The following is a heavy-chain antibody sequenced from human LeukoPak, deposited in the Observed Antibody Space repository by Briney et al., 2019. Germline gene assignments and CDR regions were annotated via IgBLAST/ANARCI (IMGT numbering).Heavy chain of an antibody. CDR3: AKDTISFSGSYARTHAFDI. CDR2: IYHSGST. Sequence: SETLSLTCTVSGYSISSGYYWGWIRQPPGKGLEWIGSIYHSGSTYYNPSLKSRVTISVDTSKNQFSLKLSSVTAADTAVYYCAKDTISFSGSYARTHAFDIWGQGTMVTVSS. V-gene: IGHV4-38-2*02. CDR1: GYSISSGYY. D-gene: IGHD1-26*01. J-gene: IGHJ3*02.